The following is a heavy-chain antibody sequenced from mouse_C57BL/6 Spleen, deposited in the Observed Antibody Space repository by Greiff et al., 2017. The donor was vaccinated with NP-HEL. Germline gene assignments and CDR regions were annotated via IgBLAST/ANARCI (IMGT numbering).Heavy chain of an antibody. CDR2: IDPSDSYT. CDR1: GYTFTSYW. CDR3: ARWGGYLAMDY. D-gene: IGHD3-2*02. J-gene: IGHJ4*01. Sequence: QVQLQQPGAELVMPGASVKLSCKASGYTFTSYWMHWVKQRPGQGLEWIGEIDPSDSYTNYNQKFKGKSTLTVDKSSSTAYMQLSSLTSEDSAVYYSARWGGYLAMDYWGQGTSVTVSS. V-gene: IGHV1-69*01.